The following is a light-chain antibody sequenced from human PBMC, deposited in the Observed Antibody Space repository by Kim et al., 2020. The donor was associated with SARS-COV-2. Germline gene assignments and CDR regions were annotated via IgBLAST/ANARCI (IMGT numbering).Light chain of an antibody. V-gene: IGLV2-11*01. CDR2: DVS. CDR3: CSYAGSYTV. CDR1: SSDVGGYSY. J-gene: IGLJ2*01. Sequence: QSALTQPRSVSGSPGQSVTISCTGTSSDVGGYSYVSWYQQHPGKAPKLMIFDVSKRPSGVPDRFSGSKSGNTASLTISGLQTEDEADYYCCSYAGSYTVFGGGTQLT.